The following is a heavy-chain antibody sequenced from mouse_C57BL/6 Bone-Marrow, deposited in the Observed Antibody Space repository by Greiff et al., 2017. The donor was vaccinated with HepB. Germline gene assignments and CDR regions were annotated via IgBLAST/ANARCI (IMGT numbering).Heavy chain of an antibody. CDR2: ISSGGSYT. V-gene: IGHV5-6*02. CDR1: GFTFSSYG. D-gene: IGHD4-1*01. CDR3: ARRDWGDY. J-gene: IGHJ2*01. Sequence: EVKLMESGGDLVKPGGSLKLSCAASGFTFSSYGMSWVRQTPDKRLEWVATISSGGSYTYYPDSVKGRFTISRDNAKNTLYLQMSSLKSEDTAMYYCARRDWGDYWGQGTTLTVSS.